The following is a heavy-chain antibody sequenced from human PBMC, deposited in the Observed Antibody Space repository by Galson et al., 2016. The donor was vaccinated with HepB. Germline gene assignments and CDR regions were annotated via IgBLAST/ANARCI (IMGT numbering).Heavy chain of an antibody. Sequence: SLRLSCAASGFNITSFAMNWVRQAPGRGLEWVSFISGSGGSAYYADSVKGRFAISRDTSKNTLFLQMNSLRVEDTAVYYCAKEGASKFETKRYYFDYWGQGALVTVSS. V-gene: IGHV3-23*01. CDR2: ISGSGGSA. CDR3: AKEGASKFETKRYYFDY. J-gene: IGHJ4*02. CDR1: GFNITSFA.